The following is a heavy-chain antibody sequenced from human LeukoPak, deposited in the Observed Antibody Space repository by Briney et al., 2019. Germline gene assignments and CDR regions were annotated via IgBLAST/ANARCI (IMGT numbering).Heavy chain of an antibody. Sequence: ASVKVSCKASGYTFTGYYMHWVRQAPGQGLEWMGWINPNSGGTNYAQKFQGRVTMTRDTSNSTAYMELSRLRSDDTAVYYCARGVTRLVTTPFGVWGQGTLVTVSS. J-gene: IGHJ4*02. V-gene: IGHV1-2*02. CDR2: INPNSGGT. D-gene: IGHD4-17*01. CDR1: GYTFTGYY. CDR3: ARGVTRLVTTPFGV.